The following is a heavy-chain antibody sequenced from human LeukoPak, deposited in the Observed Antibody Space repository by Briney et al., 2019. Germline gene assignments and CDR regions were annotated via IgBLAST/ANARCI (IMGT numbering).Heavy chain of an antibody. D-gene: IGHD3-10*01. CDR1: GFTFSSYS. CDR2: ISSSSSYI. CDR3: ARGPYYYGSGSYHQFDY. Sequence: GGSLRLSCAASGFTFSSYSMNWVRQAPGKGLEWVSSISSSSSYIYYADSVKGRFTISRDNAKNSLYLQMNSLRAEDTAVYYCARGPYYYGSGSYHQFDYWGQGNLVTVSS. V-gene: IGHV3-21*01. J-gene: IGHJ4*02.